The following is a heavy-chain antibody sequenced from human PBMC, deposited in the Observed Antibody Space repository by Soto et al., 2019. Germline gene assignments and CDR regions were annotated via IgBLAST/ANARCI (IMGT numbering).Heavy chain of an antibody. J-gene: IGHJ4*02. D-gene: IGHD1-26*01. V-gene: IGHV3-23*01. CDR1: GFTFSSYA. Sequence: EVQLLESGGGLVQPGGSLRLSCAASGFTFSSYAMSWVRQAPGKGLEWVSAISGSGGRTYYADSVKGRFTISRDNSKNTLYLQMKSLRAEYTAVYYGAYRCTPFDYWGQGTLVTDSS. CDR2: ISGSGGRT. CDR3: AYRCTPFDY.